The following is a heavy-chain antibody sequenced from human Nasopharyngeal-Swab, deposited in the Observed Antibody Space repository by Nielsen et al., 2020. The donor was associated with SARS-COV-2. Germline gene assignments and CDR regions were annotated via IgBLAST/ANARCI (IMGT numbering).Heavy chain of an antibody. J-gene: IGHJ6*02. Sequence: GGGLRLSSAASRVTLCSYAMRWVRPAPREGLEWVSAISGSGGSTYYADSVKGRFTISRDNSKNTLYLQMNSLRAEDTAVYYCAKDDRRSQWLVDYYYGMDVWGQGTTVTVSS. V-gene: IGHV3-23*01. CDR1: RVTLCSYA. CDR3: AKDDRRSQWLVDYYYGMDV. CDR2: ISGSGGST. D-gene: IGHD6-19*01.